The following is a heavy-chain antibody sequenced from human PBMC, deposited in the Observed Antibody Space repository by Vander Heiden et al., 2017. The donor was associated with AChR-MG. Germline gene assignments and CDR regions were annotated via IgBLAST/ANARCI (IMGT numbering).Heavy chain of an antibody. CDR1: GGTFSSYA. CDR3: ARARVVPAADYYYYGMDV. V-gene: IGHV1-69*01. CDR2: IIPIFGTA. J-gene: IGHJ6*02. D-gene: IGHD2-2*01. Sequence: GRAGGEGQTPWSSVKVSCKASGGTFSSYAISWVRQAPGQGLEGMGGIIPIFGTANYAKKFQGRVTITADESTSTAYRELSSLRSEETAVYYCARARVVPAADYYYYGMDVWGQGTTVTVSS.